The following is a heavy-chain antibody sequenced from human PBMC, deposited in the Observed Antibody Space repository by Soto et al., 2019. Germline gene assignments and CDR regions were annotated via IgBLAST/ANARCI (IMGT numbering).Heavy chain of an antibody. V-gene: IGHV1-58*01. CDR3: AAGRTAAGNYYYYYGMDV. D-gene: IGHD6-13*01. CDR2: IVVGSGNT. J-gene: IGHJ6*02. Sequence: SVKVSCKASGFTFTSSAVQWVRQARGQRLEWIGWIVVGSGNTNYAQKFQERVTITRDMSTSTAYMELSSLRSEDTAVYYCAAGRTAAGNYYYYYGMDVWGQGTTVTSP. CDR1: GFTFTSSA.